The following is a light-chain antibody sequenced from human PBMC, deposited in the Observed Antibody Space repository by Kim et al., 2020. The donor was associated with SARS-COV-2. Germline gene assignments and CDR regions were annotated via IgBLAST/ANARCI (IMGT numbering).Light chain of an antibody. J-gene: IGKJ2*01. CDR1: QSVRSSY. Sequence: SPGERATLSCRASQSVRSSYLAWYQQKTGQAPRLLIYGASSRATGIPDRFSGSGSGTDFTLTISRLEPEDFAVYYCQQYGSSQEYTFGQGTKLEI. CDR3: QQYGSSQEYT. V-gene: IGKV3-20*01. CDR2: GAS.